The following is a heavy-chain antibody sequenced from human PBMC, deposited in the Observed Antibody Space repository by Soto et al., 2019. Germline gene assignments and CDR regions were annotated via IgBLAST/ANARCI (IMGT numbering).Heavy chain of an antibody. Sequence: EVQLLESGGGLVQPGGSLRLSCAASGFTFSSYAMSWVRQAPGKGLEWVSAISGSGGSTYYADSVKGRFTISRDDSKNTLYLQMNSLRAEDTAVYYCAKDRKANDAFDIWGQGTMVTVSS. V-gene: IGHV3-23*01. CDR2: ISGSGGST. J-gene: IGHJ3*02. CDR1: GFTFSSYA. CDR3: AKDRKANDAFDI.